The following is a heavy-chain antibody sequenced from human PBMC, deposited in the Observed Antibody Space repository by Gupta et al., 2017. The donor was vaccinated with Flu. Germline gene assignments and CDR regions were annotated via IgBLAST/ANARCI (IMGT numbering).Heavy chain of an antibody. CDR2: IWYDGSNK. CDR3: ARDIRGESTYFDY. J-gene: IGHJ4*02. V-gene: IGHV3-33*01. Sequence: QVQLVESGGGVVQPGRSLRLSCAASGFTFSRYGMHWVRQAPGKGLEWVAVIWYDGSNKYYADSVKGRFTISRDNSKNTLYLQMNSLRAEDTAVYYCARDIRGESTYFDYWGQGTLVTVSS. CDR1: GFTFSRYG. D-gene: IGHD3-16*01.